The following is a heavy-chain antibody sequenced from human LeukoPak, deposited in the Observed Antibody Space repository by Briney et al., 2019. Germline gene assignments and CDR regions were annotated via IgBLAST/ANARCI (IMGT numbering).Heavy chain of an antibody. CDR2: IYYSGST. CDR3: ARETYDFWSGGGDAFDI. V-gene: IGHV4-31*03. D-gene: IGHD3-3*01. J-gene: IGHJ3*02. Sequence: SQTLSLTCTVSGGSISSGGYYWSWIRQHPGKGLEWIGYIYYSGSTYYNPSLKSRVTISVDTSKNQFSLKLSSVTAADTAVYYCARETYDFWSGGGDAFDIWGQGTMVTVSS. CDR1: GGSISSGGYY.